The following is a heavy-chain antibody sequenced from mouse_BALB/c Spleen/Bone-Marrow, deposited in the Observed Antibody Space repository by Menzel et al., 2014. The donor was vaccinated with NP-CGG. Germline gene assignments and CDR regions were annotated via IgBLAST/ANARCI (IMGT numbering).Heavy chain of an antibody. Sequence: VQLQQSGAELVKPGAPVKLSCKASGYTFTSYWMNWVKQRPGRGLEWIGRIDPSDSETHYNQKFKDKATLTVDKSSSTAYIQLSSLTSGDSAVYYCARALGDGYYYAMDYWGQGTSVTVSS. CDR3: ARALGDGYYYAMDY. CDR1: GYTFTSYW. V-gene: IGHV1-69*02. D-gene: IGHD2-3*01. CDR2: IDPSDSET. J-gene: IGHJ4*01.